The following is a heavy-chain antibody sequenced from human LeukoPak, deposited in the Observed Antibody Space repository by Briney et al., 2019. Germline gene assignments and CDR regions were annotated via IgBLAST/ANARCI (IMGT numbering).Heavy chain of an antibody. CDR1: GFTFSSYW. V-gene: IGHV3-23*01. J-gene: IGHJ4*02. Sequence: PGGSLRLSCAASGFTFSSYWMHWVRQAPGKGLEWVSAISGSGGSTYYADSVKGRFTISRDNSKNTLYLQMNSLRAEDTAVYYCAKGGYSGYDYYWGQGTLVTVSS. CDR3: AKGGYSGYDYY. D-gene: IGHD5-12*01. CDR2: ISGSGGST.